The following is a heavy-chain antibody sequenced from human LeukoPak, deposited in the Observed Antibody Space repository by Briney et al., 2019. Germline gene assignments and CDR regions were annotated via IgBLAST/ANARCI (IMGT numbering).Heavy chain of an antibody. CDR2: ISYDGSNK. V-gene: IGHV3-30*04. D-gene: IGHD3-3*01. J-gene: IGHJ6*03. CDR1: GFVFSGYA. CDR3: TREHGRASSGHPGSYYMDV. Sequence: GRSLRLSCAASGFVFSGYAMHWVRQAPGKGLEWVAVISYDGSNKYYAESVKGRFTISRDNSKNTLYVQMNSLRAEDTALYYCTREHGRASSGHPGSYYMDVWGKGTTVTVSS.